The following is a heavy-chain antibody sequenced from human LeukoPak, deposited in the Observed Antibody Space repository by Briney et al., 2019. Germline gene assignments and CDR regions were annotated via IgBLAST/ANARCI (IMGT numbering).Heavy chain of an antibody. J-gene: IGHJ5*02. D-gene: IGHD2/OR15-2a*01. V-gene: IGHV4-34*01. CDR1: GGPFSGYY. CDR2: INHSGSA. CDR3: ARQENIGWFDP. Sequence: PSETLSLTCAVYGGPFSGYYWSWIRQPPGKGLEWIGEINHSGSANYNPSLKSRVTISVDTSKNQFSLKLSSVTAADTAVYYCARQENIGWFDPWGQGTLVTVSS.